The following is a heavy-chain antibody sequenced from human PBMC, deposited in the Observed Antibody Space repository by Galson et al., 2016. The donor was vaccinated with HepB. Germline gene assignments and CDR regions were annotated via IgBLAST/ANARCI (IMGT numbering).Heavy chain of an antibody. V-gene: IGHV5-51*01. CDR1: GYRFHTYW. CDR3: ARQTAEGSFDY. CDR2: IFPNNAET. J-gene: IGHJ4*03. Sequence: QSGAEVKKPGESLKISCQVSGYRFHTYWIAWVRQMPGKGLEWMGMIFPNNAETRYSPSLQGQITISADKSLSIAYLHWSSVRASDSAMYYCARQTAEGSFDYWGQGTMVTVS. D-gene: IGHD2-21*02.